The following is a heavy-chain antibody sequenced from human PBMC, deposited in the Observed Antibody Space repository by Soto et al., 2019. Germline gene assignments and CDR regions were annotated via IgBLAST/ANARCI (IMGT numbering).Heavy chain of an antibody. V-gene: IGHV4-39*01. CDR2: IYYSGST. CDR1: GGSISSSSYY. D-gene: IGHD6-19*01. Sequence: QLQLQESGPGLVKPSETLSLTCTVSGGSISSSSYYWGWIRQPPGKGLEWIGSIYYSGSTYYNPSLKCRVTISVDTSKNQFSLKLSSVTAADTAVYYCASPSSGSAFDIWGQGTMVTVSS. J-gene: IGHJ3*02. CDR3: ASPSSGSAFDI.